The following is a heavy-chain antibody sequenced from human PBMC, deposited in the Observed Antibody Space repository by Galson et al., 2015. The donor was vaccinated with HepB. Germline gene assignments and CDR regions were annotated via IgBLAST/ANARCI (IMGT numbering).Heavy chain of an antibody. V-gene: IGHV3-23*01. J-gene: IGHJ4*02. CDR3: AKDRMSWHSSSDY. CDR2: ISGSGDTT. D-gene: IGHD2-2*01. Sequence: SLRLSCAGSGFTFSSYAMSWVRQAPGRGLERVSTISGSGDTTLYADSVKGRFTISRDNSKNTLYLQMNIRTAEDTALYYCAKDRMSWHSSSDYWGQGTLVPVSS. CDR1: GFTFSSYA.